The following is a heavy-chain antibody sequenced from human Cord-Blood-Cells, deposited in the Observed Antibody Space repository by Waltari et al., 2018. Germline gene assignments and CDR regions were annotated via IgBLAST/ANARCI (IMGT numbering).Heavy chain of an antibody. V-gene: IGHV1-69*06. D-gene: IGHD6-13*01. J-gene: IGHJ4*02. Sequence: QVQLVQSGAEVKKPGSSVKVSCKASGGTFSSYAISWVRQAPGQGLEWMGGNIPIFGTANYAQKFQGRVTITADKSTSTAYMELSSLRSEDTAVYYCVRRAVAAAGGYFDYWGQGTLVTVSS. CDR3: VRRAVAAAGGYFDY. CDR2: NIPIFGTA. CDR1: GGTFSSYA.